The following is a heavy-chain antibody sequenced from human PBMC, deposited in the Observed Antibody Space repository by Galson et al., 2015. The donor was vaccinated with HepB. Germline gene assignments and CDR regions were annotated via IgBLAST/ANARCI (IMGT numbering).Heavy chain of an antibody. CDR3: ATRRYQLYWFDP. CDR2: INHSGST. V-gene: IGHV4-34*01. CDR1: GGSFSGYY. Sequence: LSLTCAVYGGSFSGYYWSWIRQPPGKGLEWIGEINHSGSTNYNPSLKSRVTISVDTSKNQFSLKLSSVTAADTAVYYCATRRYQLYWFDPWGQGTLVTVSS. D-gene: IGHD2-2*01. J-gene: IGHJ5*02.